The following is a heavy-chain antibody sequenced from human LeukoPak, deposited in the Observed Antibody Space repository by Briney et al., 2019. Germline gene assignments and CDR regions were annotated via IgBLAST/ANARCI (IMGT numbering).Heavy chain of an antibody. J-gene: IGHJ3*02. D-gene: IGHD3-10*01. CDR3: AKDSGYGAFDI. CDR2: ISYDGSNK. CDR1: GFTFSSYG. V-gene: IGHV3-30*18. Sequence: GGSLRLSCAASGFTFSSYGMHWVRQAPGKGLEGVAVISYDGSNKYYADSVKGRFTISRDNSKNTLYLQMNSLRAEDTAVYYCAKDSGYGAFDIWGQGTMVTVSS.